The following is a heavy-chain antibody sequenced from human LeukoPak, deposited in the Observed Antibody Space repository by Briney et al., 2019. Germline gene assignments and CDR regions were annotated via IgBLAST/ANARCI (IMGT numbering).Heavy chain of an antibody. CDR3: ARQKTSYYYDSSGYYPYYFDY. D-gene: IGHD3-22*01. CDR1: SGSISSYY. J-gene: IGHJ4*02. CDR2: IYYSGST. V-gene: IGHV4-59*08. Sequence: SETLSLTCTVSSGSISSYYWSWIRQPPGKGLEWIGYIYYSGSTNYNPSLKSRVTISVDTSKNQFSLKLSSVTAADTAVYYCARQKTSYYYDSSGYYPYYFDYWGQGTLVTVSS.